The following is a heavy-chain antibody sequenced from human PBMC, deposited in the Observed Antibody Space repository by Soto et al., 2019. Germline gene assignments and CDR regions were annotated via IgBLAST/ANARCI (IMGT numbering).Heavy chain of an antibody. J-gene: IGHJ5*02. Sequence: GGSLRLSCAASGFTFSSYAMSWVRQAPGKGLEWVSAISGCGGSTYYADSVKGRFTISRDNSKNTLYLQMNSLRAEDTAVYYCAKDGFPGYYDFWSGYYTGWFDPWGQGTLVTVSS. D-gene: IGHD3-3*01. V-gene: IGHV3-23*01. CDR3: AKDGFPGYYDFWSGYYTGWFDP. CDR2: ISGCGGST. CDR1: GFTFSSYA.